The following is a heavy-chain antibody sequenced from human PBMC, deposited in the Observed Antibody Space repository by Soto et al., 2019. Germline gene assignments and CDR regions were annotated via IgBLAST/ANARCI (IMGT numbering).Heavy chain of an antibody. V-gene: IGHV3-30*18. Sequence: QVQLVESGGGVVQPGRSLRLSCAASGFTFSSFGMHWVRQAPGKGLEWVAVGSYDGSYKYYVDSVKGRFTISRDNSKNTLYLQMNSLRADDTAVYYCAKERSVVATTRDFDYWCQGTLVTVSS. J-gene: IGHJ4*02. CDR3: AKERSVVATTRDFDY. D-gene: IGHD5-12*01. CDR2: GSYDGSYK. CDR1: GFTFSSFG.